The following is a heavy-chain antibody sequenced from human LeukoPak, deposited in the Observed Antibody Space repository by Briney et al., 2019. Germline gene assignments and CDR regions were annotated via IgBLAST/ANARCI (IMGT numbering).Heavy chain of an antibody. CDR3: ARDRGAVEYYFDY. D-gene: IGHD6-19*01. V-gene: IGHV3-21*01. J-gene: IGHJ4*02. CDR1: GFTFSSYS. Sequence: GGFLRLSCAASGFTFSSYSMNWVRQAPGKGLEWVSSISSSSSYIYYADSVKGRFTISRDNAKNSLYLQMNSLRAEDTAVYYCARDRGAVEYYFDYWGQGTLVTVSS. CDR2: ISSSSSYI.